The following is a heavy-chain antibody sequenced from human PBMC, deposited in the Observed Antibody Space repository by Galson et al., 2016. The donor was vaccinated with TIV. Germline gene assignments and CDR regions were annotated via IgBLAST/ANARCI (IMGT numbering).Heavy chain of an antibody. CDR2: TYYRSTWYN. V-gene: IGHV6-1*01. CDR3: ARGAPSVFGVIMTLDY. J-gene: IGHJ4*02. Sequence: CAISGDSVSSTSAAWNWIRQSPSRGLEWLGRTYYRSTWYNDDAASLKRRITINPDTSKNQFSLQLTSVTPEDAAVYYCARGAPSVFGVIMTLDYWGQGTLVTVSS. CDR1: GDSVSSTSAA. D-gene: IGHD3-3*01.